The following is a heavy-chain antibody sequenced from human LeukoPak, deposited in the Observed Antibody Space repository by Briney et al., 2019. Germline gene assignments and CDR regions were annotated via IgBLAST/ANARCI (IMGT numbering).Heavy chain of an antibody. CDR1: GGTFSSYA. Sequence: SVKVSCKASGGTFSSYAISWVRQAPGQGLEWMGRIIPILGIANYAQKFQGRVTITADKSTSTAYMELSSLRSEDTAVYYCARKDYGGNIDYWGQGTLVTVSS. CDR3: ARKDYGGNIDY. CDR2: IIPILGIA. V-gene: IGHV1-69*04. D-gene: IGHD4-23*01. J-gene: IGHJ4*02.